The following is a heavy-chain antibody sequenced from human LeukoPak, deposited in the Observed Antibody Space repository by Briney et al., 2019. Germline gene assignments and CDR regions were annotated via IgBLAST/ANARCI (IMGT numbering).Heavy chain of an antibody. CDR2: IKEDGSEK. Sequence: GGSLSLSCAASGFTFSNYWMNWVRQATEKGLEWVANIKEDGSEKYYVDSVKGQFTISRDNAENSLYLQMNSLRAEDTAVYYCVREGKWEMTTTTGSFDYWGQGTLVTVSS. D-gene: IGHD5-24*01. CDR1: GFTFSNYW. CDR3: VREGKWEMTTTTGSFDY. J-gene: IGHJ4*02. V-gene: IGHV3-7*01.